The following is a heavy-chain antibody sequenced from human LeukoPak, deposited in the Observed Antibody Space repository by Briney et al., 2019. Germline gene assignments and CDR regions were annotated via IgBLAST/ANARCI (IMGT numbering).Heavy chain of an antibody. CDR3: ARDSRYYDFWSGYLDY. V-gene: IGHV4-4*07. Sequence: PSETLSLTCSVSGGFIGNYYWSWIRQPAGKGLEWIGRISTSGNTNYNPSLKSRVTMSVDTSKNQFFLNLNSVTAADTAVYYCARDSRYYDFWSGYLDYWGQGTLVTVSS. CDR2: ISTSGNT. D-gene: IGHD3-3*01. CDR1: GGFIGNYY. J-gene: IGHJ4*02.